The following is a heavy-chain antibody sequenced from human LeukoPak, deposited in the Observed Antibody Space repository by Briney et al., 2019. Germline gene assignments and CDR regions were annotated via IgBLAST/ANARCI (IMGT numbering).Heavy chain of an antibody. V-gene: IGHV4-39*01. CDR2: IYYSGNT. Sequence: SETLSLTCTVSGGSITSGNYFWGWIRQPPGKGLEWIGTIYYSGNTYYNPPLESRVAISLDTSKNQFSLKLNSVTAADTAVYYCARHVDYGDRLYWGQGTLVTVSS. J-gene: IGHJ4*02. D-gene: IGHD4-17*01. CDR1: GGSITSGNYF. CDR3: ARHVDYGDRLY.